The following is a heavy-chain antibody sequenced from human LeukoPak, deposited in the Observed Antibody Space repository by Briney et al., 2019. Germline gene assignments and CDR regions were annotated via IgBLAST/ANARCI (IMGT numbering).Heavy chain of an antibody. CDR3: GRDGEGGYSYGYNYFDY. Sequence: GGSLRLSCAASGFTFSSYAMHWVRQAPGNGLEWVAVISYDGSNKSYADSVKGRFTISRDNSKNTLYLQMNSLRAEDTAVYYCGRDGEGGYSYGYNYFDYWGQGTLVTVSS. V-gene: IGHV3-30*04. D-gene: IGHD5-18*01. J-gene: IGHJ4*02. CDR1: GFTFSSYA. CDR2: ISYDGSNK.